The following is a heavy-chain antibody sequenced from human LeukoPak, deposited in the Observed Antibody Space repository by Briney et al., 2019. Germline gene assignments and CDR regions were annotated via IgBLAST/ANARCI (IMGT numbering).Heavy chain of an antibody. CDR2: ISAYNGNT. D-gene: IGHD3-9*01. CDR3: ARDRRGPRYFDWLPSFDY. CDR1: GYTFTSYG. V-gene: IGHV1-18*01. J-gene: IGHJ4*02. Sequence: ASVKVSCTASGYTFTSYGISWVRQAPGQGLEWMGWISAYNGNTNYAQKLQGRVTMTTDTSTSTAYMELRSLRSDDTAVYYCARDRRGPRYFDWLPSFDYWGQGTLVTVSS.